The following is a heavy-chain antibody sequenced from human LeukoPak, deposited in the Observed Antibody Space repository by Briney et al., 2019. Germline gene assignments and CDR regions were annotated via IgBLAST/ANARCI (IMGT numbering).Heavy chain of an antibody. CDR3: ARDSGWWMFDY. D-gene: IGHD6-19*01. J-gene: IGHJ4*02. V-gene: IGHV1-46*01. Sequence: ASVKVSCKASGYAFTSYYIHWVRQAPGQGLEWMGIINPSGGSTSYAQKFQGRVTMTRDTSTSTVYMELSSLRSEDTAVYYCARDSGWWMFDYWGQGTLVTVSS. CDR1: GYAFTSYY. CDR2: INPSGGST.